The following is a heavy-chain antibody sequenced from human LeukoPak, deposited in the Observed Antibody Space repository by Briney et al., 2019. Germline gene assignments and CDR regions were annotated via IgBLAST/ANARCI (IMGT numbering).Heavy chain of an antibody. CDR3: AKDIFTGIAAAGAIDY. D-gene: IGHD6-13*01. CDR2: ISWNSGSI. V-gene: IGHV3-9*01. CDR1: GFTFDDYA. Sequence: PGGSLRLSCAASGFTFDDYAMHWVRQVPGKGLEWVSGISWNSGSIGYADSVKGRFTISRDNAKNSLYLQMNSLRAEDTALYYCAKDIFTGIAAAGAIDYWGQGTLVTVSS. J-gene: IGHJ4*02.